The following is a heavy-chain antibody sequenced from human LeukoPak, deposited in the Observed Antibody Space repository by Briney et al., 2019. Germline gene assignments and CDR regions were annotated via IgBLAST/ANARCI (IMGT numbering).Heavy chain of an antibody. D-gene: IGHD3-22*01. J-gene: IGHJ3*01. CDR2: ISYDGSNK. V-gene: IGHV3-30*04. CDR1: EFTFSSYA. CDR3: ARDPYDRGGYGGFDL. Sequence: GSSLRLSCAASEFTFSSYAMHWVRQAPGKGREGVAVISYDGSNKYYADSVKGRFTISRDNSKNTLYLQMNSLRAEDTAMYYCARDPYDRGGYGGFDLWGEGTMVTVSS.